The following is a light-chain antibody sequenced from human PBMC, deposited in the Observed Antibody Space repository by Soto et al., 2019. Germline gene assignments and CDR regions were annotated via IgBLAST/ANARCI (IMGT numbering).Light chain of an antibody. CDR1: QSVSSNY. CDR3: QQYGRSPT. CDR2: DAS. J-gene: IGKJ1*01. V-gene: IGKV3-20*01. Sequence: IVLTQSPDTLSLSPVERATLSCMASQSVSSNYLAWYQQKLGQAPRLLIYDASRRATGIPDRFSGSGSGTDFTLTISRLEPEDFVVYYCQQYGRSPTFGQGTKVDI.